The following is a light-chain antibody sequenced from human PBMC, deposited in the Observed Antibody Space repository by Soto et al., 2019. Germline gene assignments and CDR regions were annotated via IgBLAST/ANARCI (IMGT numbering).Light chain of an antibody. V-gene: IGKV1-39*01. Sequence: DIQMTQSPSSLSAYVGDRVTITCRASQSISTYLNWYQQKPGKAPKLLIYAASSFQNGVPSRFSGGASGTDFTLTISGLQPDDFATYFCQQSYRTPWTFGQGTKVEIK. CDR1: QSISTY. CDR3: QQSYRTPWT. CDR2: AAS. J-gene: IGKJ1*01.